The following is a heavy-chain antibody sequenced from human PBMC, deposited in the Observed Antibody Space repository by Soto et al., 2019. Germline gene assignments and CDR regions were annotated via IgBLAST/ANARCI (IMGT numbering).Heavy chain of an antibody. CDR3: ARGLGFGGVYYYYGMDV. Sequence: SETLSLTCAVSGGSISSGGYSWSWIRQPPGKGLEWIGYIYHSGSTYYNPSLKSRVTISVDRSKNQFSLKLSSVTAADTAVYFFARGLGFGGVYYYYGMDVWGQGTTVTVSS. V-gene: IGHV4-30-2*01. D-gene: IGHD3-16*01. J-gene: IGHJ6*02. CDR2: IYHSGST. CDR1: GGSISSGGYS.